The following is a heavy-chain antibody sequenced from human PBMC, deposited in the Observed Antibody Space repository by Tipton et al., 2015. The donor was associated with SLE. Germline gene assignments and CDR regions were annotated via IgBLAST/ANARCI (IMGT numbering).Heavy chain of an antibody. CDR1: GFTFSSYG. V-gene: IGHV3-33*01. Sequence: SLRLSCAASGFTFSSYGMHWVRQAPGKGLEWVAVIWYDGSNKYYADSVKGRFTISRDNSKNTLYLQMNSLRAEDTAVYYCARDLGYSSSLNWFDPWGQGTLVTVSS. CDR2: IWYDGSNK. J-gene: IGHJ5*02. D-gene: IGHD6-13*01. CDR3: ARDLGYSSSLNWFDP.